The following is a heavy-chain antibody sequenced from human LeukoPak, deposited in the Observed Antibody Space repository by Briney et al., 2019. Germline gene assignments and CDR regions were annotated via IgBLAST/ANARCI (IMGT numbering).Heavy chain of an antibody. CDR1: GFAFSAYW. D-gene: IGHD3-16*01. CDR3: VRDLILVWTPGDDFDF. CDR2: INEDATTI. Sequence: GGSLRLSCAASGFAFSAYWMHWVRQAPGKGLEWVSRINEDATTITYADSVKGRFIISRDNSKKSLYLQMNNLRAEDTAVYYCVRDLILVWTPGDDFDFWGQGTLVIVPS. V-gene: IGHV3-74*01. J-gene: IGHJ4*02.